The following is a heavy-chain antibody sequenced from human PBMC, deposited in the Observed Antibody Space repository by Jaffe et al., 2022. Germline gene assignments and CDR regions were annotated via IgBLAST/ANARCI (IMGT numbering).Heavy chain of an antibody. J-gene: IGHJ4*02. CDR2: IRYDGSNK. CDR1: GFTFSSYG. V-gene: IGHV3-30*02. CDR3: AKDKGITMVQGVIMSFFDY. D-gene: IGHD3-10*01. Sequence: QVQLVESGGGVVQPGGSLRLSCAASGFTFSSYGMHWVRQAPGKGLEWVAFIRYDGSNKYYADSVKGRFTISRDNSKNTLYLQMNSLRAEDTAVYYCAKDKGITMVQGVIMSFFDYWGQGTLVTVSS.